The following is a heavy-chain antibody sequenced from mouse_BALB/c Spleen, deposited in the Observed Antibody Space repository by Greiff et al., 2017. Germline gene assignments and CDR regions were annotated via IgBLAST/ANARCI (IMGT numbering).Heavy chain of an antibody. V-gene: IGHV2-6-7*01. D-gene: IGHD3-1*01. CDR2: IWGDGST. J-gene: IGHJ4*01. CDR3: AREGPRGAMDY. Sequence: VKVVESGPGLVAPSQSLSITCTVSGFSLTGYGVNWVRQPPGKGLEWLGMIWGDGSTDYTSALKSRLSISKDNSKSQVFLKMNSLQTDDTARYYCAREGPRGAMDYWGQGTSVTVSS. CDR1: GFSLTGYG.